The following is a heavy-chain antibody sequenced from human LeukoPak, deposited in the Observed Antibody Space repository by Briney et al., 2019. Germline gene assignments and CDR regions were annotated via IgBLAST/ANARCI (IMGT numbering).Heavy chain of an antibody. Sequence: GGSLRLSCVASGFTFSYYLMNWVRQAPGKGLEWVSGISHSGSSIYYAASVKGRFTISRDNSKNTLYLQMDRLRVEDTAVYYCAMALDYWGQGTLVTVSS. J-gene: IGHJ4*02. CDR1: GFTFSYYL. CDR2: ISHSGSSI. V-gene: IGHV3-23*01. CDR3: AMALDY.